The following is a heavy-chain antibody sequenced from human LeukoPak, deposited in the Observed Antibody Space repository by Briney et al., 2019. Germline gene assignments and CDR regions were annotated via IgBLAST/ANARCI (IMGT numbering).Heavy chain of an antibody. CDR1: GFTLSIYC. CDR2: IWYDGSNK. Sequence: GGSLSLLWAASGFTLSIYCTQWARQAPGKGLVCVAVIWYDGSNKYYADSVKGRFTISRDNSKNTLYQQMNSLRAEDTAVYYCARQRQVPYYYYGMDVWGQGTTVTVSS. V-gene: IGHV3-33*01. CDR3: ARQRQVPYYYYGMDV. J-gene: IGHJ6*02.